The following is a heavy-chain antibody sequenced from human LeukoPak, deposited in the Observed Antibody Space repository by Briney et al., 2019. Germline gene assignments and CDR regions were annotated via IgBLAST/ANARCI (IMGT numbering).Heavy chain of an antibody. D-gene: IGHD3-3*01. J-gene: IGHJ4*02. CDR3: ARGVPYASWSGPHYSDY. V-gene: IGHV3-23*01. Sequence: GGSLRLSCAASGFNFANHAMSWVRQTPGKGLEWVSAISGGGDITYYADSVTGRFTISRDNAKNSLYLQMNSLRAEDTAVYYCARGVPYASWSGPHYSDYWGQGTLVTVSS. CDR1: GFNFANHA. CDR2: ISGGGDIT.